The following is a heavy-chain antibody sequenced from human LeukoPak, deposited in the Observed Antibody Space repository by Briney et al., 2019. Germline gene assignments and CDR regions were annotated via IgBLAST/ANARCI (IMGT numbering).Heavy chain of an antibody. CDR1: GYTFTDYY. CDR3: ARQGKWVTKYFDY. V-gene: IGHV1-8*03. Sequence: ASVNVSCKASGYTFTDYYMHWVRQAPGQGLEWMGWFNPNSGNTGYAQKFQDRVTITWNTSISTVYMELSSLRSDDTAVYYCARQGKWVTKYFDYWGQGTLVTVSS. CDR2: FNPNSGNT. D-gene: IGHD4-17*01. J-gene: IGHJ4*02.